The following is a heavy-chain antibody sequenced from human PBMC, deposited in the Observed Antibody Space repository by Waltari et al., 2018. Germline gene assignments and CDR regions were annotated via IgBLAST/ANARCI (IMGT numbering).Heavy chain of an antibody. CDR1: GFPFSGYN. J-gene: IGHJ6*02. V-gene: IGHV3-30*04. CDR3: ARGDYGMDV. CDR2: ISNDGSSI. Sequence: QLVESGGGVVQPGGSLRLSRAAPGFPFSGYNMYWVRQAPGKGLEWVTLISNDGSSIHYADSVKARFFISRDNSKNALYLQLNSLRTDDTAVYYCARGDYGMDVWGQGTTVTVSS.